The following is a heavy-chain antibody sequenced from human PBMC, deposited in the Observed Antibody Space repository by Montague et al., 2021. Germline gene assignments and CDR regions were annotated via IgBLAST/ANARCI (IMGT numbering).Heavy chain of an antibody. Sequence: CAISGDSVSINNAAWNWIRETPSRGLEWLGRTYYRPTWYTDYAVSVKGRIAINPDTSKNQFSLQLNSVTPEDTAVYYCAREGVGDLLFSFDSWGQGTLVTVSS. CDR1: GDSVSINNAA. CDR2: TYYRPTWYT. CDR3: AREGVGDLLFSFDS. J-gene: IGHJ4*02. D-gene: IGHD3-10*01. V-gene: IGHV6-1*01.